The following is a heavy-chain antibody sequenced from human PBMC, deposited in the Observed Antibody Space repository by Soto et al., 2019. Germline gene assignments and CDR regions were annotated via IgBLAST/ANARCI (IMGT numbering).Heavy chain of an antibody. D-gene: IGHD1-20*01. CDR1: GYSISSGYY. V-gene: IGHV4-38-2*01. J-gene: IGHJ4*02. Sequence: PSETLSLTCAVSGYSISSGYYWGWIRQPPGKGLEWIGSIYHSGSTYYNPSLKSRVTISVDTSKNQVSLKLSSVTAADTAVYYCARSFRGSNWIDDYWGQGTLVTVSS. CDR3: ARSFRGSNWIDDY. CDR2: IYHSGST.